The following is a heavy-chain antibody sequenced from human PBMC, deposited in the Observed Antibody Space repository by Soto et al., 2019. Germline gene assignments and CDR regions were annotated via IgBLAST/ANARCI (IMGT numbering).Heavy chain of an antibody. J-gene: IGHJ5*02. CDR2: IYHSGST. Sequence: SQTLSLSYDVYDYYISSGYYWGWIRQTPGKGLEWIGSIYHSGSTYYNPSLKSRVTISVDTSKNQFSLKLSSVTAADTDVYYCAREYCTNGVCYMVWSWFDPWGQGTLVTVSS. V-gene: IGHV4-38-2*02. CDR1: DYYISSGYY. CDR3: AREYCTNGVCYMVWSWFDP. D-gene: IGHD2-8*01.